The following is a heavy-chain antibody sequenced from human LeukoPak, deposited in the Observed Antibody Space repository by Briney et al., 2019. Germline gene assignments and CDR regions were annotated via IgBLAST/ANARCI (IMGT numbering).Heavy chain of an antibody. CDR3: ARVGDFWSGHPQRNWFEP. V-gene: IGHV1-69*13. CDR2: IIPIFGTA. CDR1: GGTFSSYA. Sequence: ASGKVSCKASGGTFSSYAISWARQAPGQGLEWMGGIIPIFGTANYAQKFQGRVTITADESTSTAYMELSSLRSEDTAVYYCARVGDFWSGHPQRNWFEPWGQGTLVTVSS. D-gene: IGHD3-3*01. J-gene: IGHJ5*02.